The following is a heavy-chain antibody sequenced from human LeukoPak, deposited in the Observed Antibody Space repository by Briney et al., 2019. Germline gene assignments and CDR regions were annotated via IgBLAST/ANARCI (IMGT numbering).Heavy chain of an antibody. J-gene: IGHJ3*02. CDR2: ISGSGGST. D-gene: IGHD3-3*01. CDR1: GFTFSSYA. CDR3: AKDRADFWSGRDAFDI. Sequence: GGSLRLSCAASGFTFSSYAMSWDRQAPGKGLEWVSAISGSGGSTYYADSVKGRFTISRDNSKNTLYLQMNSLRAEDTAVYYCAKDRADFWSGRDAFDIWGQGTMVTVSS. V-gene: IGHV3-23*01.